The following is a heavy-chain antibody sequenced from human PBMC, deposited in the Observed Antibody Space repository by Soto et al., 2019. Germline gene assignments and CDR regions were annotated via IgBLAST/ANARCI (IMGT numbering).Heavy chain of an antibody. J-gene: IGHJ4*02. Sequence: EVQLLESGGGLVQPGGSLRLSCAVSGFTFSNYVMSWVRQAPGKGLEWVSAITGSGGDTYYADSVKGRFTISRDNSKSTLYLQMNSLRAEDTALYYCAKGSASTRPHYFDYWGQGTLVPVSS. CDR1: GFTFSNYV. V-gene: IGHV3-23*01. CDR3: AKGSASTRPHYFDY. D-gene: IGHD6-6*01. CDR2: ITGSGGDT.